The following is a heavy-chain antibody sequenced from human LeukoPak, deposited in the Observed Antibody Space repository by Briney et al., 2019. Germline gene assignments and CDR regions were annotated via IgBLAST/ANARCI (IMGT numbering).Heavy chain of an antibody. J-gene: IGHJ4*02. D-gene: IGHD5-24*01. V-gene: IGHV4-59*01. CDR2: IYYSGST. CDR3: ARGNGYTPLDY. CDR1: GGSISSYY. Sequence: SETLSLTCTVSGGSISSYYWSWIRQPPGKGPEWIGYIYYSGSTNYNPSLKSRVTISVDTSKNQFSLKLSSVTAADTAVYYCARGNGYTPLDYWGQGTLVTVSS.